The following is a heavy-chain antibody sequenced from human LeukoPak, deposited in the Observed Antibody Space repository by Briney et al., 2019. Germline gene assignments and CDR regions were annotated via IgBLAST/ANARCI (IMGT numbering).Heavy chain of an antibody. CDR2: ISAYNGNT. V-gene: IGHV1-18*01. CDR1: GYTFTSYG. Sequence: ASVKVSCKASGYTFTSYGISWVRQAPGQGLECMGWISAYNGNTNYAQKLQGRVTMTTDTSTSTAYMELRSLRSDDTAVYYCARVGLLRGSGYYSSTDYWGQGTLVTVSS. CDR3: ARVGLLRGSGYYSSTDY. J-gene: IGHJ4*02. D-gene: IGHD3-22*01.